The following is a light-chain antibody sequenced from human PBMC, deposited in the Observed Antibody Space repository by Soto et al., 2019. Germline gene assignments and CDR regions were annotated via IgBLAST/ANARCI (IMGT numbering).Light chain of an antibody. Sequence: DIQMTQSPSTLSASVGDRVTIACRASQCISSYLAGYQQKPGKAPNLLIYKASNLASGVPSRLTGGESGTDFTLTINSLQPDDSSTYFCQQYNSYSYTFGQGTKL. CDR1: QCISSY. J-gene: IGKJ2*01. CDR3: QQYNSYSYT. V-gene: IGKV1-5*03. CDR2: KAS.